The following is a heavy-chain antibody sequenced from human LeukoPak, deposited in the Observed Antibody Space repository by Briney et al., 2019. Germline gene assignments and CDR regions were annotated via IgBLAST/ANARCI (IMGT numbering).Heavy chain of an antibody. D-gene: IGHD2-8*01. J-gene: IGHJ4*02. CDR3: TRLGYCTNGVCYFDY. Sequence: QPGGSLKLSCAASGFTFSASAMHWVRQASGKGLEWVSRIRSKANGYETAYAASVKGRFIISRDDSKNTAYLQMNSLKTEDTAVYYCTRLGYCTNGVCYFDYLGQGILVTVSS. CDR1: GFTFSASA. CDR2: IRSKANGYET. V-gene: IGHV3-73*01.